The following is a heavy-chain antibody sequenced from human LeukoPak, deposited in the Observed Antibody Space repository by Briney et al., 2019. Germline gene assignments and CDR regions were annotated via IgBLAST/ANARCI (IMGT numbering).Heavy chain of an antibody. Sequence: SETLSLNCTGSGGSISSSSYYWGWIRQPPGKGLEWIGSIYYSGSTYYNPSLKSRVTISVDTSKNQFSLNLNSVTAADTAVYYCARRGDGFDYGGQGTLVTVSS. CDR3: ARRGDGFDY. J-gene: IGHJ4*02. CDR2: IYYSGST. CDR1: GGSISSSSYY. V-gene: IGHV4-39*01. D-gene: IGHD3-10*01.